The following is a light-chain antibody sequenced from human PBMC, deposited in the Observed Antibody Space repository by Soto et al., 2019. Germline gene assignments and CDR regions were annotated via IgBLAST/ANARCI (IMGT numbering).Light chain of an antibody. Sequence: GDRVTITCRASQGISSWLAWYQQKPGEAPKLLIYDASSLESGVPSRFSGSGSGTEFTFTISSLQPDDFATYYCQKYNSYPRTFGQGTKVEIK. J-gene: IGKJ1*01. CDR2: DAS. V-gene: IGKV1-5*01. CDR1: QGISSW. CDR3: QKYNSYPRT.